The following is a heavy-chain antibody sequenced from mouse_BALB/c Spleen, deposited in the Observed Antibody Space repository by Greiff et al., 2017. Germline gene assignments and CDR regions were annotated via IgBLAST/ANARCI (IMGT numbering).Heavy chain of an antibody. J-gene: IGHJ2*01. D-gene: IGHD1-1*01. V-gene: IGHV5-6-5*01. CDR2: ISSGGST. CDR1: GFTFSSYA. Sequence: EVKLVESGGGLVKPGGSLKLSCAASGFTFSSYAMSWVRQTPEKRLEWVASISSGGSTYYPDSVKGRFTISRDNARNILYLQMSSLRSEDTAMYYCARVTTESDYWGQGTTLTVAS. CDR3: ARVTTESDY.